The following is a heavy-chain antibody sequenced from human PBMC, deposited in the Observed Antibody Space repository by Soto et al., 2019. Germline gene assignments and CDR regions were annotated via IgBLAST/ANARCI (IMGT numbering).Heavy chain of an antibody. CDR3: ARSQYYDILTGYRGGYYYYGMDV. D-gene: IGHD3-9*01. CDR2: IYYSGST. CDR1: GGSISSYY. Sequence: QVQLQESGPGLVKPSETLSLTCTVSGGSISSYYWSWIRQPPGKGLEWIGYIYYSGSTNYNPSLKSRVTISVDTSKNQFSLKLSSVTAADTAVYYCARSQYYDILTGYRGGYYYYGMDVWGQGTTVTVSS. J-gene: IGHJ6*02. V-gene: IGHV4-59*01.